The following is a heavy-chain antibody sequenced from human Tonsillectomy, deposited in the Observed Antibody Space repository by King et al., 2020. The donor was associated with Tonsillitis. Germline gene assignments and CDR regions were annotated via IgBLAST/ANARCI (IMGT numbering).Heavy chain of an antibody. V-gene: IGHV4-34*01. CDR3: ARAGRTYYYDSSGFDY. Sequence: VQLQQWGAGLLKPSETLSLTCAVYGGSFSGYYWSWIRQPPGKGLEWIGEINHSGSTNYNPSLKSRITISVDTSKNQFSLKLNSVTAADTAVYYCARAGRTYYYDSSGFDYWGQGTLVTVSS. CDR2: INHSGST. J-gene: IGHJ4*02. D-gene: IGHD3-22*01. CDR1: GGSFSGYY.